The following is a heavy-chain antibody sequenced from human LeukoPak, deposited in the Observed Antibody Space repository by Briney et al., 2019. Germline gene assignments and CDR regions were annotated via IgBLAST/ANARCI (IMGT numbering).Heavy chain of an antibody. D-gene: IGHD2-2*01. CDR1: GFTVSNNY. J-gene: IGHJ3*02. Sequence: GGSLRLSCAASGFTVSNNYMNWVRQAPGKGLEWVSLIYSGGSTYYADSVKGRFTISRDNSKSTLYLQMNSLRAEDTALYYCAKDRGQLLNDAFDIWGQGTMVAVSS. CDR2: IYSGGST. V-gene: IGHV3-53*01. CDR3: AKDRGQLLNDAFDI.